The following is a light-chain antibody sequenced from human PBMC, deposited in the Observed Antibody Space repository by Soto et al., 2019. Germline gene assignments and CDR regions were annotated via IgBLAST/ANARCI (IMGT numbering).Light chain of an antibody. CDR1: QNINSD. Sequence: EIVMTQSPATLSVSPGESATLSCRASQNINSDLAWYVQKPGQAPRRVIYGASTWGTDVPPRFTGSGSGTEFTLTISGLQPDDFATYYCLQDYHYPLTFGQGTKVDIK. CDR3: LQDYHYPLT. V-gene: IGKV3D-15*01. CDR2: GAS. J-gene: IGKJ1*01.